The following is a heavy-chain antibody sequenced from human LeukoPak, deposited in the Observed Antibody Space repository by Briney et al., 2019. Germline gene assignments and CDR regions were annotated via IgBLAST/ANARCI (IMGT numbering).Heavy chain of an antibody. CDR2: ISYDGTNE. D-gene: IGHD6-25*01. Sequence: GGSLRLSCAASGFTFSTYGMYWVRQAPGKGLEWVAVISYDGTNEYYADSVKGRFTISRDNSKNTLYLQMNSLRAEDTAVYYCARDRKRYGSDNALDYWGQGTLVTVSS. V-gene: IGHV3-30*03. CDR1: GFTFSTYG. J-gene: IGHJ4*02. CDR3: ARDRKRYGSDNALDY.